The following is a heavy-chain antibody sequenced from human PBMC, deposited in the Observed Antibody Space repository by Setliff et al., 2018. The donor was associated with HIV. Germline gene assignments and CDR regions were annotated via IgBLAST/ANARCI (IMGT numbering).Heavy chain of an antibody. D-gene: IGHD2-2*01. CDR3: ARSAQDCSSTRCFPDKYFQH. CDR2: ISNTGNIV. CDR1: GFTFSAYS. V-gene: IGHV3-48*01. J-gene: IGHJ1*01. Sequence: GGSLRLSCAGSGFTFSAYSMNWVRQTPGKGLEWVAYISNTGNIVYYADSVRGRFTISRDDARISLYLQMNSLRVEATAVYFCARSAQDCSSTRCFPDKYFQHWGRGTLVTVSS.